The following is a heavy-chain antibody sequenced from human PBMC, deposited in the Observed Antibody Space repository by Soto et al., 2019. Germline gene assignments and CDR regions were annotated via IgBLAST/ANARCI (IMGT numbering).Heavy chain of an antibody. CDR3: AKGVRRITIFGVVIKLGGMDV. Sequence: EVQLLESGGGLVQPGGSLRLSCAASGFTFSSYAMSWVRQAPGKGLAWVSAISGSGGSTYYADSVKGRFTISRDNSKNTLYLQMNSLRAEDTAVYYCAKGVRRITIFGVVIKLGGMDVWGQGTTVTVSS. CDR1: GFTFSSYA. CDR2: ISGSGGST. J-gene: IGHJ6*02. V-gene: IGHV3-23*01. D-gene: IGHD3-3*01.